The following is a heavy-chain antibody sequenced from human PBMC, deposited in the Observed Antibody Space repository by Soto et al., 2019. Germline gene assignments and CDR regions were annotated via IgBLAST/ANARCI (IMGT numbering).Heavy chain of an antibody. V-gene: IGHV1-18*01. CDR1: GYTFTSYG. CDR2: ISAYNGNT. D-gene: IGHD3-10*01. CDR3: ASTNYGSGSYHFDY. J-gene: IGHJ4*02. Sequence: ASVKVPCKASGYTFTSYGISWVRQAPGQGLEWMGWISAYNGNTNYAQKLQGRVTMTTDTSTSTAYMELRSLRSDDTAVYYCASTNYGSGSYHFDYWGQGTLVTVSS.